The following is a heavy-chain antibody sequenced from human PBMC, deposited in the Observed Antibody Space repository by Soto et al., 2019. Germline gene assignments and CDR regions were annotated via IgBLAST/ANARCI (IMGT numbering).Heavy chain of an antibody. V-gene: IGHV4-4*02. CDR1: GGSFTSNNW. Sequence: QVQLQESGPGLVKPSGTLSLTCAVSGGSFTSNNWWTWVRQPPGQGLEWIGEISRTGSTNYNPSLKSRVTISLEKSENQFSLKVTSLTAADTAVYYCASRDPGTSVDYWGQGTLVTVSS. CDR3: ASRDPGTSVDY. D-gene: IGHD1-7*01. CDR2: ISRTGST. J-gene: IGHJ4*02.